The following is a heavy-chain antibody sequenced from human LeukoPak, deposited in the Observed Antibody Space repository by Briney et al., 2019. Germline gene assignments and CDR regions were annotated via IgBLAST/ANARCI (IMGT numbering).Heavy chain of an antibody. J-gene: IGHJ4*02. CDR3: AGRARNDGADYFDY. CDR1: VGSISSDN. CDR2: IYYSGST. Sequence: SETLSLTCTVSVGSISSDNWSWSWQPPRRGLEWIGYIYYSGSTKYNPSLKSRVTISVDTSKNQFSLKLSSVTATDTAVYYCAGRARNDGADYFDYWVQGTLVTASS. D-gene: IGHD1-1*01. V-gene: IGHV4-59*08.